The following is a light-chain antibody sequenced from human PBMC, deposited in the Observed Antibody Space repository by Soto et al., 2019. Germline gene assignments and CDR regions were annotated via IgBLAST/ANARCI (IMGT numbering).Light chain of an antibody. Sequence: QSALTQPASVSGSPGQSIAISCTGTSSDVGNDNLVSWYQQHPGKAPKLMIYEGTQRPSGVSDRFSGSKSGNTASLTISGLQAEDEADYYCCSYGGSDIPFVFGAGTKVTVL. V-gene: IGLV2-23*01. CDR2: EGT. CDR3: CSYGGSDIPFV. CDR1: SSDVGNDNL. J-gene: IGLJ1*01.